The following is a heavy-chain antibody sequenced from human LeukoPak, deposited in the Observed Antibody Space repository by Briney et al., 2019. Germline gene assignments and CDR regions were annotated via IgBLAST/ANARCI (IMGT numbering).Heavy chain of an antibody. Sequence: GGSLRLSCAASGFTFSSYGMSWVRQAPGKGLEWVSKISGSGGSKYYADSVKGRFTISRDNSKSTLYLQMNSLRADDTAVYYCAKEFGGSYSRLDCWGQGTLVTVSS. CDR3: AKEFGGSYSRLDC. D-gene: IGHD1-26*01. V-gene: IGHV3-23*01. CDR1: GFTFSSYG. J-gene: IGHJ4*02. CDR2: ISGSGGSK.